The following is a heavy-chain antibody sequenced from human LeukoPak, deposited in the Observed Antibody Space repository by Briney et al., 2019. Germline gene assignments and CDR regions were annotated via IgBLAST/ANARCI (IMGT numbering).Heavy chain of an antibody. CDR1: GGSFSGDF. Sequence: SETLSLTCAVYGGSFSGDFWSWIRQPPGKGLEWIGSIYYSGSTYYNPSLKSRVTISVDTSKNQFSLKLSSVTAADTAVYYCARGASYYDSSGYNYWGQGTLVTVSS. CDR3: ARGASYYDSSGYNY. D-gene: IGHD3-22*01. V-gene: IGHV4-34*01. J-gene: IGHJ4*02. CDR2: IYYSGST.